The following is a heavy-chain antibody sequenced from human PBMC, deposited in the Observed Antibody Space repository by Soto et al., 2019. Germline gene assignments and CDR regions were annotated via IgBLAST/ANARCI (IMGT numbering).Heavy chain of an antibody. J-gene: IGHJ3*02. CDR1: GFTFSSYD. Sequence: GGSLRLSCAASGFTFSSYDMHWVRQATGKGLEWVSAIGTAGDTYYPGSVKGRFTISRENAKNTLYLQMNSLRAEDTAVYYCAKAPSTLVNSGDAFDIWGQGTMVTVSS. CDR2: IGTAGDT. CDR3: AKAPSTLVNSGDAFDI. V-gene: IGHV3-13*04. D-gene: IGHD2-2*01.